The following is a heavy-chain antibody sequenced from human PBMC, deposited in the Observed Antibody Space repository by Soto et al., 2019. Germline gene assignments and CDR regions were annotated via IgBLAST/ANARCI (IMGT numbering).Heavy chain of an antibody. CDR2: IYYSGST. J-gene: IGHJ4*02. V-gene: IGHV4-59*01. CDR1: DGSISSYY. D-gene: IGHD3-9*01. CDR3: ARVFQSPGRPLVTDY. Sequence: SETLSLTCTVPDGSISSYYWSWIRQPPGTGLEWIGYIYYSGSTNSNPSLKSRVTISVDTSKNQFSLKLSSVTAADTAVYFCARVFQSPGRPLVTDYWGQGTLVTVSS.